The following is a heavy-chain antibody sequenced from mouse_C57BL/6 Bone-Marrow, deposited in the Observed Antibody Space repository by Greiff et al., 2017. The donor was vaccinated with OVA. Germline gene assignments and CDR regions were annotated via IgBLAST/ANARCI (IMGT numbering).Heavy chain of an antibody. J-gene: IGHJ2*01. V-gene: IGHV1-19*01. CDR3: ARGGSGYVGY. Sequence: EVQLQQSGPVLVKPGASVKMSCKASGYTFTDYYMNWVKQSHGKSLEWIGVINPYNGGTSYNQKFKGKATLTVDKSSSTAYMELNRLTSEDSAVYYCARGGSGYVGYWGKGTTLTVSS. CDR2: INPYNGGT. D-gene: IGHD3-2*02. CDR1: GYTFTDYY.